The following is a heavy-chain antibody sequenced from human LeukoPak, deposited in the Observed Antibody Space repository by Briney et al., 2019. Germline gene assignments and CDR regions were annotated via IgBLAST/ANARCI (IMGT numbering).Heavy chain of an antibody. Sequence: ASVKVSCKASGGTFSSYAISWVRQAPGQGLEWMGGIIPIFGTANYAQKFQGRVTITTDESTSTAYMELSSLRSEDTAVYYCARGWSGGNCYYYYYMDVWGKGTTVTVSS. CDR1: GGTFSSYA. CDR2: IIPIFGTA. J-gene: IGHJ6*03. V-gene: IGHV1-69*05. D-gene: IGHD2-15*01. CDR3: ARGWSGGNCYYYYYMDV.